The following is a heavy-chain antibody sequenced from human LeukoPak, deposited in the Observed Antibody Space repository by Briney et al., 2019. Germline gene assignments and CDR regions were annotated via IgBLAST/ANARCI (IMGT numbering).Heavy chain of an antibody. CDR2: IWYDGNKK. CDR1: GFTFSSHG. D-gene: IGHD4-23*01. CDR3: ARDLWETTVAATG. J-gene: IGHJ4*02. V-gene: IGHV3-33*01. Sequence: PGGSLRLSCGASGFTFSSHGMHWVRQAPGKGLEWVAVIWYDGNKKISADSVKGRFTISRDNYKNTLYLQMNSLRAEDTAVYYCARDLWETTVAATGWGQGTLVTVSS.